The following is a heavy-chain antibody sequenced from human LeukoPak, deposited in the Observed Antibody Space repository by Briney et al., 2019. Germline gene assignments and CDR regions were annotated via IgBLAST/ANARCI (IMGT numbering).Heavy chain of an antibody. D-gene: IGHD6-6*01. CDR3: ARDPEYSSSSGFDY. Sequence: GGSLRLSCAASGFTFSSYSMNWVRQAPGKGLEWVSSISSSSSYIYYADSVKGRFTISRDNAKNTLYLQMNSLRAEDTAVYYCARDPEYSSSSGFDYWGQGTLVTVSS. V-gene: IGHV3-21*01. CDR2: ISSSSSYI. J-gene: IGHJ4*02. CDR1: GFTFSSYS.